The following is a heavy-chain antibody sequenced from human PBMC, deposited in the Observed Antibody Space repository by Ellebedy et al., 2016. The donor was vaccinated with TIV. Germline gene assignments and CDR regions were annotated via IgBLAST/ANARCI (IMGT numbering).Heavy chain of an antibody. J-gene: IGHJ6*02. CDR3: ARGSKRVITFTYYYYGMDV. V-gene: IGHV1-69*13. CDR2: IIPIFGTA. Sequence: ASVKVSXKASGGTFSSYAISWVRQDPGQGLEWMGGIIPIFGTANYAQKFQGRVTITADESTSTAYMELSSLRSEDTAVYYCARGSKRVITFTYYYYGMDVWGQGTTVTVSS. D-gene: IGHD3-22*01. CDR1: GGTFSSYA.